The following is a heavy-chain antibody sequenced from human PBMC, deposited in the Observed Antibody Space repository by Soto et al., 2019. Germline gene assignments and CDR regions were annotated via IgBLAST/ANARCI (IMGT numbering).Heavy chain of an antibody. J-gene: IGHJ6*02. CDR1: GGNFSDFT. Sequence: GKITCKESGGNFSDFTINWVRQAPGQRLEWMGGIIPIFDTANYAEKFQGRVTITADESTSTSFMEVSSLRSEDTAVYYCARNGTPTGFFYGLDVWGQGTMVTVSS. CDR2: IIPIFDTA. CDR3: ARNGTPTGFFYGLDV. D-gene: IGHD1-1*01. V-gene: IGHV1-69*01.